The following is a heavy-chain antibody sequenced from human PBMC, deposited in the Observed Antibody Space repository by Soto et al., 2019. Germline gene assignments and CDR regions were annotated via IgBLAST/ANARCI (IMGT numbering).Heavy chain of an antibody. V-gene: IGHV1-58*01. CDR2: IVVGSGNT. CDR3: AAQPSDSSGYYGSYYFDY. Sequence: SVKVSCKASGFTFTSSAVQWVRQARGQRXEWIGWIVVGSGNTNYAQKFQERVTITRDMSTSTAYMELSSLRSEDTAVYYCAAQPSDSSGYYGSYYFDYWGQGTLVTVSS. D-gene: IGHD3-22*01. CDR1: GFTFTSSA. J-gene: IGHJ4*02.